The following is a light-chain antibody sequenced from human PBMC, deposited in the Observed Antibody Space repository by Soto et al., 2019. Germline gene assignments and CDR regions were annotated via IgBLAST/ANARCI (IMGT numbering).Light chain of an antibody. Sequence: QLVLTQSPSASASLGASVKLTCTLSSGHSSYAIAWHQQQPEKGPRYLMKFNSDGSHNKGDGIPDRFSGSSSGAERYLTISNLQSEDEADYYCQTWGNGFVVFGGGTKLTVL. CDR3: QTWGNGFVV. CDR1: SGHSSYA. J-gene: IGLJ2*01. CDR2: FNSDGSH. V-gene: IGLV4-69*01.